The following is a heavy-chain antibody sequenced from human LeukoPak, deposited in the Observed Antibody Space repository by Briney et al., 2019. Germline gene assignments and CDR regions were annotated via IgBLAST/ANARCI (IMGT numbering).Heavy chain of an antibody. CDR3: AREKDWYGIHDAFDI. CDR2: IYYSGST. D-gene: IGHD3/OR15-3a*01. J-gene: IGHJ3*02. V-gene: IGHV4-61*01. CDR1: GGSISSGSYY. Sequence: PSQTLSLTCTVSGGSISSGSYYWSWIRQPPGKGLEWIGYIYYSGSTNYNPSLKSRVTISVDTSKNQFSLKLSSVTAADTAVYYCAREKDWYGIHDAFDIWGQGTMVTVSS.